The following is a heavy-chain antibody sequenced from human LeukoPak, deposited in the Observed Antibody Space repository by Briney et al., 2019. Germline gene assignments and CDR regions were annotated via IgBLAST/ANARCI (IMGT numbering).Heavy chain of an antibody. CDR2: INWNGGST. J-gene: IGHJ4*02. D-gene: IGHD2-2*02. Sequence: PGGSLRLSCAASGFTFDDYGMSWVRQAPGKGLEWVSGINWNGGSTGYADSVKGRFTISRDNAKNSLYPQMNSLRAEDTALYYCARVPVPAAIWISDYWGQGTLVTVSS. CDR3: ARVPVPAAIWISDY. CDR1: GFTFDDYG. V-gene: IGHV3-20*04.